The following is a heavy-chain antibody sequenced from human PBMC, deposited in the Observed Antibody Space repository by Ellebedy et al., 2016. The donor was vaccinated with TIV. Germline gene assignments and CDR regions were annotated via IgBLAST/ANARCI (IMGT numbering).Heavy chain of an antibody. CDR1: GFTFGDYA. CDR2: IRSKAYGGTT. Sequence: GESLKISXTASGFTFGDYAMSWFRQAPGKGLEWVGFIRSKAYGGTTEYAASVKGRFTISRDDSKSIAYLQMNSLKTEDTAVYYCTRAHHDSRPRVAIVFDYWGQGTLVTVSS. D-gene: IGHD3-22*01. V-gene: IGHV3-49*03. CDR3: TRAHHDSRPRVAIVFDY. J-gene: IGHJ4*02.